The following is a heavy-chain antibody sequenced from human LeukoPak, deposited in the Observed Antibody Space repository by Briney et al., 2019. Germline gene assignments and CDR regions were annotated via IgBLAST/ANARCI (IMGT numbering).Heavy chain of an antibody. V-gene: IGHV3-66*01. CDR1: GFTFSSYS. Sequence: GGSLRLSCAASGFTFSSYSMSWVRQAPGKGLEWVSIIYSGGSIYYADSVEGRFTISRDSSKNTLYLQMNSLRAEDTAVYYCARDSGIKPFDYWGQGTLVTVSS. J-gene: IGHJ4*02. CDR2: IYSGGSI. D-gene: IGHD3-10*01. CDR3: ARDSGIKPFDY.